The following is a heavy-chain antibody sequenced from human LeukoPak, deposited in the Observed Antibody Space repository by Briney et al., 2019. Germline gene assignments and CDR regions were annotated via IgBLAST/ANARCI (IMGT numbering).Heavy chain of an antibody. V-gene: IGHV3-48*02. CDR1: GFTFSSYS. Sequence: GGSLRLSCAASGFTFSSYSMNWVRQAPGKGLEWVSHITASGTAMFYADSAKGRFTISRDNAKNSLYLQMNSLRDEDTAVYYCASSGSYRFDYWGQGTLVTVSS. D-gene: IGHD1-26*01. CDR3: ASSGSYRFDY. J-gene: IGHJ4*02. CDR2: ITASGTAM.